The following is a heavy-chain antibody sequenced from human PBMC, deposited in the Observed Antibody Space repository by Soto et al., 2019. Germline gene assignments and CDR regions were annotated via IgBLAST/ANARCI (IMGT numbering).Heavy chain of an antibody. CDR1: GFTFSSYA. V-gene: IGHV3-23*01. CDR3: AKGMGIAVAGTGDYFDY. Sequence: PGGSLRLSCAASGFTFSSYAMSWVRQAPGKGLEWVSAISVSGGSTYYADSVKGRFTISRDNSKNTLYLQMNSLRAEDTAVYYCAKGMGIAVAGTGDYFDYWGQGTLVTVSS. J-gene: IGHJ4*02. CDR2: ISVSGGST. D-gene: IGHD6-19*01.